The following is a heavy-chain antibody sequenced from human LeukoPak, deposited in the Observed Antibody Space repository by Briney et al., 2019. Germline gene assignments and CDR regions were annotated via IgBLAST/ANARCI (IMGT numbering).Heavy chain of an antibody. CDR2: IYYSGST. CDR1: GGSISSYY. Sequence: KASETLSLTCTVSGGSISSYYWSWIRQSPGKGLEGIGYIYYSGSTNYNPSLQSRVTISVDASKNQFSLKLSSVTAADTAVYYCARVYDYGDYHDAFDIWGQGTMVTVSS. J-gene: IGHJ3*02. CDR3: ARVYDYGDYHDAFDI. D-gene: IGHD4-17*01. V-gene: IGHV4-59*01.